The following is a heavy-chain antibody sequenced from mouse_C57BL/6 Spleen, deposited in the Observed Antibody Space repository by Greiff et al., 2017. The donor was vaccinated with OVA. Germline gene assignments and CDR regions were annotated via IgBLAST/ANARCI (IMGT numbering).Heavy chain of an antibody. CDR3: AREIVNYYAMDY. CDR2: ISSGSSTI. CDR1: GFTFSDYG. J-gene: IGHJ4*01. D-gene: IGHD2-5*01. V-gene: IGHV5-17*01. Sequence: EVKLVESGGGLVKPGGSLKLSCAASGFTFSDYGMHWVRQAPEKGLEWVAYISSGSSTIYYADTVKGRFTISRDNAKNTLFLQMTSLRSEDTAMYYCAREIVNYYAMDYWGQGTSVTVSS.